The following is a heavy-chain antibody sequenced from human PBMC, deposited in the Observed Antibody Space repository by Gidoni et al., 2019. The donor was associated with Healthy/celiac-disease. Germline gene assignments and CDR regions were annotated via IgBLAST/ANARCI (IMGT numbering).Heavy chain of an antibody. CDR3: ARHGLGFVLLWFGELSGSNYYGMDV. Sequence: QLQLQESGSGMVKPSETLSVTCTVSGGSISSSSYYWGWIRQPPGKGLEWIASINSSGSTYSNPALKSRVTISVDTSKNQFSLKLSSVTAADTAVYYCARHGLGFVLLWFGELSGSNYYGMDVWGQGTTVTVSS. D-gene: IGHD3-10*01. CDR1: GGSISSSSYY. CDR2: INSSGST. V-gene: IGHV4-39*01. J-gene: IGHJ6*02.